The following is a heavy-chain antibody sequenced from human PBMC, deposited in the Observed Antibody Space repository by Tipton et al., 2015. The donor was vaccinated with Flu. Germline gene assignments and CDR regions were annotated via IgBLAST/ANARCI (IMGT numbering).Heavy chain of an antibody. CDR2: IYSSGST. Sequence: TLSLTCTVSGGSITTYYWSWIRQPPGKGLEWIGYIYSSGSTNYNPSLRSRVTMSIDTSKNQFSLKLSSVTAADTAVYYCATIKYSGPPIWGQGTRVTVSS. J-gene: IGHJ3*02. D-gene: IGHD5-12*01. CDR3: ATIKYSGPPI. V-gene: IGHV4-59*01. CDR1: GGSITTYY.